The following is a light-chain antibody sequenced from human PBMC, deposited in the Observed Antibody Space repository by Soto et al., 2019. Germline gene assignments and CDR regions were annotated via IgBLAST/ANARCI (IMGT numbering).Light chain of an antibody. CDR3: QQYGGSPLT. J-gene: IGKJ4*01. CDR1: QSVPSNY. V-gene: IGKV3-20*01. CDR2: GAS. Sequence: EIVLTQSPGTLSLSPGDTATLSCRASQSVPSNYLAWYQQKRGQAPSLLIYGASRRATGIPDRFSGSGSGTDFTLTIRLEPEDFAVYYCQQYGGSPLTFGGGTKVEI.